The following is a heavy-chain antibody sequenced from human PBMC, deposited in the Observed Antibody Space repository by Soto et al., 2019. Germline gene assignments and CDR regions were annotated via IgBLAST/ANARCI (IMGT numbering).Heavy chain of an antibody. V-gene: IGHV4-31*03. J-gene: IGHJ5*02. CDR2: IYYSGST. CDR3: ARVLQSYYYDSSGYMT. D-gene: IGHD3-22*01. CDR1: GGSISSGGYY. Sequence: KPSETLSLTCTVSGGSISSGGYYWSWIRQHPGKGLEWIGYIYYSGSTYYNPSLKSRVTISVDTSKNQFSLKLSSVTAADTAVYYCARVLQSYYYDSSGYMTWGQGTLVTVSS.